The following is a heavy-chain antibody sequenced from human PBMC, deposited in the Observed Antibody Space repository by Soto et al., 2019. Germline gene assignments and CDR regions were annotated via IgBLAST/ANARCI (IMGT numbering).Heavy chain of an antibody. CDR3: AKXEMDTAMVRFDY. V-gene: IGHV3-9*01. Sequence: EVQLVESGGGLVQPGRSLRLSCAASGFTFDDYAMHWVRQAPGKGLEWVSGISWNSGSIGYADSVKGRFTISRDNAKNSLXLQMNSLRAEXTALYYCAKXEMDTAMVRFDYWGQGTLVTVSS. J-gene: IGHJ4*02. CDR2: ISWNSGSI. D-gene: IGHD5-18*01. CDR1: GFTFDDYA.